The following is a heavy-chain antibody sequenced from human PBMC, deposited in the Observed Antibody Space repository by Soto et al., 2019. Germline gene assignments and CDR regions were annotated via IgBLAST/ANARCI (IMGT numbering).Heavy chain of an antibody. CDR3: ARGGRRSPGMDV. CDR2: IYYSGST. CDR1: GGSISSYY. D-gene: IGHD3-16*01. J-gene: IGHJ6*02. V-gene: IGHV4-59*06. Sequence: PSETLSLTCTVSGGSISSYYWSWIRQHPGKGLEWIGYIYYSGSTYYNPSLKSRDTISVDTSKNQFSLKLSSVTAADTAVYYCARGGRRSPGMDVWGQGTTVTVSS.